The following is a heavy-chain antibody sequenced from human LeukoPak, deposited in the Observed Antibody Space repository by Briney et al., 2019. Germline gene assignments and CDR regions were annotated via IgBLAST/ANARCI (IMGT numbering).Heavy chain of an antibody. CDR2: IYYSGST. CDR3: ATLIGYSNWFDP. V-gene: IGHV4-59*01. D-gene: IGHD1-26*01. Sequence: SATLSLTCAVAGGSISSYYWCWIRQPPGKGLEWIGYIYYSGSTNYNPSVKSRVTISVDRSKNQFSLKLNSVTAADTAVYYCATLIGYSNWFDPWGQGTLVTVSS. J-gene: IGHJ5*02. CDR1: GGSISSYY.